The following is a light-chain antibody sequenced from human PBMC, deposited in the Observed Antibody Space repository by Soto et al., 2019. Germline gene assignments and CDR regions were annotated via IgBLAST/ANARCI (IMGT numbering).Light chain of an antibody. CDR1: SNDFGGYSY. V-gene: IGLV2-14*01. J-gene: IGLJ1*01. CDR3: SSYSSGSTSYV. Sequence: QSVLTQPASVSGSPGQSITISCTGTSNDFGGYSYVSWYQQQPGKAPKLIVYAVSNRPSGVSSRFSGSKSANTASLTISGLQAEDEADYYCSSYSSGSTSYVFGTGTKLTVL. CDR2: AVS.